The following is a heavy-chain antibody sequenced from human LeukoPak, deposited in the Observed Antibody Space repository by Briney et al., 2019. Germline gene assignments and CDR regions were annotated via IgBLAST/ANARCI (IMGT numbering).Heavy chain of an antibody. Sequence: PGGSLRLSCTGSGFTFSSYTIHWVRQAPGKGLEWVSSISSGGTFVYYADSVTGRFTISRDNAGKFLYLQMHSLRAEDTAVCYCATLGCAGENCPRAGRALGGYWGQGTLVTVSS. D-gene: IGHD2-21*01. CDR2: ISSGGTFV. J-gene: IGHJ4*02. CDR3: ATLGCAGENCPRAGRALGGY. V-gene: IGHV3-21*01. CDR1: GFTFSSYT.